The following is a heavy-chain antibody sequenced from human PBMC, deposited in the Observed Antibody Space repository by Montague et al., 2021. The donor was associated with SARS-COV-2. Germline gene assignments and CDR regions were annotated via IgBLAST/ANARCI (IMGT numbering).Heavy chain of an antibody. CDR1: GFTFSSYG. V-gene: IGHV3-33*01. CDR3: ARDVYYYDSSGYYYGRYHYYGMDV. CDR2: IWYDGSNK. D-gene: IGHD3-22*01. J-gene: IGHJ6*02. Sequence: SLSLSCAASGFTFSSYGMHWVRQAPGKGLERVAVIWYDGSNKYYADSVKGRFTISRDNSKNTLYLQMNSLRAEDTAVYYCARDVYYYDSSGYYYGRYHYYGMDVWGQGTTVTVSS.